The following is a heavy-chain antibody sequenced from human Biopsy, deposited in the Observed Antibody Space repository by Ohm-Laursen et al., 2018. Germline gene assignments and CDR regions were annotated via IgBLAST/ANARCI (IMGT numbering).Heavy chain of an antibody. CDR3: ARGPSGVATIG. J-gene: IGHJ4*02. CDR2: INPTGGTT. D-gene: IGHD5-24*01. CDR1: GYSFTKYY. Sequence: ASVKVSCKASGYSFTKYYINWVRQAPGQGLEWMGIINPTGGTTSYAEKFQGRVTLTRDTSTGTVYLELNSLIYEDTAVYYCARGPSGVATIGRGQGTLVTVSS. V-gene: IGHV1-46*01.